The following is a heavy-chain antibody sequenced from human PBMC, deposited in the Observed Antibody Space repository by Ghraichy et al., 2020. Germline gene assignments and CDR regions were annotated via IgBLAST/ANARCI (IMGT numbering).Heavy chain of an antibody. J-gene: IGHJ3*01. CDR3: ARDRKKIRRTTAWGSTFDV. CDR1: GGSFSGYY. D-gene: IGHD3-16*01. V-gene: IGHV4-34*01. Sequence: SETLSLTCAVYGGSFSGYYWSWIRQPPGKGLEWMGEISHGGSTNYNPSLESRVTMSVDTSKNQFSLRLTSVTAADTAVYYCARDRKKIRRTTAWGSTFDVWGQGTMVTVSS. CDR2: ISHGGST.